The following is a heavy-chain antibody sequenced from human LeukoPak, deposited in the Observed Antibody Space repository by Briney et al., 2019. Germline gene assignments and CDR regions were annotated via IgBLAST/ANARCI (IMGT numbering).Heavy chain of an antibody. J-gene: IGHJ4*02. Sequence: ASVKVSCKVSGYTLTELSMHWVRQAPGKGLEWMGGFDPEDGETIYAQKFQGRVTMTEDTSTDTAYMELSSLRSEDTAVYCGATKRKRGYSGNGFDYGGRGPRATVSS. V-gene: IGHV1-24*01. CDR1: GYTLTELS. CDR2: FDPEDGET. D-gene: IGHD5-12*01. CDR3: ATKRKRGYSGNGFDY.